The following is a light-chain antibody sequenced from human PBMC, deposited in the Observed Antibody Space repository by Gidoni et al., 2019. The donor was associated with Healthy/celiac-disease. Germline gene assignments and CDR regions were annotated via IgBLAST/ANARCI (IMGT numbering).Light chain of an antibody. J-gene: IGLJ2*01. CDR1: SSAVGGYNY. CDR2: DVS. CDR3: SSYTSSSTVV. V-gene: IGLV2-14*01. Sequence: QSARTQPASVSGTPGQSSTISCTGTSSAVGGYNYASWYQQHPGKAPKLIIYDVSNRPSGVSNRFSGSKSVTTASLTISWLQAEDEADYYCSSYTSSSTVVFGGGTKLTVL.